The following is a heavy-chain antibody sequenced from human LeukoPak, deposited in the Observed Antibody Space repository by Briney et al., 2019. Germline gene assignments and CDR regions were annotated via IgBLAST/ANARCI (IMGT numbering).Heavy chain of an antibody. CDR1: GFTFSSYA. Sequence: PGGSLRLSCAASGFTFSSYAMHWVRQAPGKGLEWVANIKQDGSEKYYVDSVKGRFTISRDNAKNSVYLHMNSLRVEDTAVYYCARDRGYFDNWGQGTLVTVSS. CDR3: ARDRGYFDN. V-gene: IGHV3-7*01. CDR2: IKQDGSEK. J-gene: IGHJ4*02.